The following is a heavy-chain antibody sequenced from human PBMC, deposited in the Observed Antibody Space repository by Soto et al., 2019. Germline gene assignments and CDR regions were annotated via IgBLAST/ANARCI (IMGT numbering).Heavy chain of an antibody. V-gene: IGHV1-69*13. D-gene: IGHD2-15*01. J-gene: IGHJ6*02. CDR2: IIPIFGTA. CDR3: AREGYCSGGSCYRGYYYYYGMDV. Sequence: SVKVSCKASGGTFSSYAISWVRQAPGQGLEWMGGIIPIFGTANYAQKFQGRVTITADESTSTAYMELSRLRSEDTAVYYCAREGYCSGGSCYRGYYYYYGMDVWGQGTTVTVSS. CDR1: GGTFSSYA.